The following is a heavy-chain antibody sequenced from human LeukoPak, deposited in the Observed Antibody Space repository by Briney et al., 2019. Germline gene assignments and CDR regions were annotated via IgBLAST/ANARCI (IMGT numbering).Heavy chain of an antibody. CDR3: AREASHDFWSGSNYYYMDV. CDR2: IYYSGST. CDR1: GGSINNFY. V-gene: IGHV4-59*01. D-gene: IGHD3-3*01. J-gene: IGHJ6*03. Sequence: SETLSLTCTASGGSINNFYWSWIRQPPGKGLEWIGYIYYSGSTNYNPSLKSRVTISLDTSKNQFSLKLSSVTAADTAVYYCAREASHDFWSGSNYYYMDVWGKGTTVTVSS.